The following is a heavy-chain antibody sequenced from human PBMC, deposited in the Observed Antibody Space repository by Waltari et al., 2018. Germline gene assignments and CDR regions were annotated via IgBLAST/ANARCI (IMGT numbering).Heavy chain of an antibody. CDR1: GGSISSHY. J-gene: IGHJ4*02. CDR2: IYYSGST. D-gene: IGHD3-3*01. Sequence: QVQLQESGPGLVKPSETLSLTCTVSGGSISSHYWSWIRQPPGKGLEWIGYIYYSGSTNYNPSLKSRVTRSVDTSKNQFSLKLSSVTAADTAVYYCARGTPITIWGQGTLVTVSS. V-gene: IGHV4-59*11. CDR3: ARGTPITI.